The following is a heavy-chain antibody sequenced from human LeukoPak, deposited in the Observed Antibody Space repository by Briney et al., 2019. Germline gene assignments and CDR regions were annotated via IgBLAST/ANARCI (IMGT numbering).Heavy chain of an antibody. Sequence: PGGSLRLSCAASGFAFSSYNMKWVRQAPGKGLEWVSFISTTSTYIYYADSVKGRFTVSRDNSKNLLYLQMDSLRVEDTAVYYCARAGTCSSTSCDGGIEYWGQGTLVTVSS. CDR1: GFAFSSYN. V-gene: IGHV3-21*06. D-gene: IGHD2-2*01. CDR3: ARAGTCSSTSCDGGIEY. J-gene: IGHJ4*02. CDR2: ISTTSTYI.